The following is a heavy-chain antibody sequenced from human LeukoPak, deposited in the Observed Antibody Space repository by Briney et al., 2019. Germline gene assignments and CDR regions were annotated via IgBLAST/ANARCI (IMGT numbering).Heavy chain of an antibody. J-gene: IGHJ4*02. Sequence: SETLSLTCTVSGGSISSSGYYWGWIRQPPGKGLEWIGSIYYSGSTFYNPSLRSRVTISVDTSKNQFSLRLSSVTAADTADYYCARAQGNGLIDFWGQGTLVTVSS. D-gene: IGHD3/OR15-3a*01. CDR1: GGSISSSGYY. CDR3: ARAQGNGLIDF. CDR2: IYYSGST. V-gene: IGHV4-39*01.